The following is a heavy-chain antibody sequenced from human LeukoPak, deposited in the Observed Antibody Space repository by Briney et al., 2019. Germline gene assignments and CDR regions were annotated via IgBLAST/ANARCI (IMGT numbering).Heavy chain of an antibody. CDR1: GFTFSSYA. Sequence: GGSLRLSCAASGFTFSSYAMSWVRQAPGKGLEWVSAISGSGGSTHYADSVKGRFTISGDNSKNTLYLQMNSLRAEDTAVYYCAKRYYDFWSAIPGDWFDPWGQGTLVTVSS. D-gene: IGHD3-3*01. CDR2: ISGSGGST. J-gene: IGHJ5*02. V-gene: IGHV3-23*01. CDR3: AKRYYDFWSAIPGDWFDP.